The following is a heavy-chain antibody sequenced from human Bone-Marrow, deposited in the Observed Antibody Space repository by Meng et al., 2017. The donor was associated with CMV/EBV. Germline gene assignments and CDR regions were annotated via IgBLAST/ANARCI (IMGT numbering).Heavy chain of an antibody. CDR1: CGSFSGYY. D-gene: IGHD2-2*01. J-gene: IGHJ4*02. V-gene: IGHV4-34*01. CDR2: INHSGST. Sequence: TETLSLTCAVYCGSFSGYYWSRIRQPPGKGLEWIGEINHSGSTNYNPSLKSRVTISVDTSKNQFSLKLSSVTAADTAVYYCARGRRVVPAAVDSNNDYWGQGTLVTVSS. CDR3: ARGRRVVPAAVDSNNDY.